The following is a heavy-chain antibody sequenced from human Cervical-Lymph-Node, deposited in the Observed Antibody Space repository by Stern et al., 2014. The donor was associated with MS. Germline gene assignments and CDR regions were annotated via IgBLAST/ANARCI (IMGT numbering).Heavy chain of an antibody. J-gene: IGHJ5*01. CDR3: AREWIYEVSWFDS. Sequence: QLQLQESGPGLVKPSQTLSLTCTVSGGSISSGSHYWSWIRQPAGKGLEWVVRIYATERVDYNPSFKGRVTMSVDTSKAQFPLELRSVTAADTAMYYCAREWIYEVSWFDSWGQGSLVIVSS. D-gene: IGHD5/OR15-5a*01. CDR2: IYATERV. CDR1: GGSISSGSHY. V-gene: IGHV4-61*02.